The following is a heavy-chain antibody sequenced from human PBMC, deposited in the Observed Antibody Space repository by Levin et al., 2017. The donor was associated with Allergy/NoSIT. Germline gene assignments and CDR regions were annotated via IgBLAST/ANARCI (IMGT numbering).Heavy chain of an antibody. V-gene: IGHV2-5*01. D-gene: IGHD6-19*01. CDR2: IYWNDDK. CDR1: GFSLSTSGVG. J-gene: IGHJ3*02. CDR3: AHGRPSSGWNPEAFDI. Sequence: SGPTLVKPTQTLTLTCTFSGFSLSTSGVGVGWIRQPPGKALEWLALIYWNDDKRYSPSLKSRLTITKDTSKNQVVLTMTNMDPVDTATYYCAHGRPSSGWNPEAFDIWGQGTMVTVSS.